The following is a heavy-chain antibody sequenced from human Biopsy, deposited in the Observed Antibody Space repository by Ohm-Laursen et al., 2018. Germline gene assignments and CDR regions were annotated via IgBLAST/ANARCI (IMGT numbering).Heavy chain of an antibody. Sequence: SSVKVSCKASGYTFTTYYIHWVRQAPGQGLEWLGILTPGGNRPASTPNFQGRVTMTWDTSTTTVYMELSSLRSEDTAVYYCVLASFDYWGQGTLVTVPS. V-gene: IGHV1-46*01. J-gene: IGHJ4*02. CDR3: VLASFDY. CDR2: LTPGGNRP. CDR1: GYTFTTYY.